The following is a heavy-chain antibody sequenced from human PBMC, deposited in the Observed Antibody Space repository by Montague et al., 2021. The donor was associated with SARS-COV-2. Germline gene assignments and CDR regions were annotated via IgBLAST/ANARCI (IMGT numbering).Heavy chain of an antibody. D-gene: IGHD6-13*01. CDR3: ARGVAPSEGNWFDP. CDR1: DGSISSYN. V-gene: IGHV4-59*01. CDR2: IYYTGST. J-gene: IGHJ5*02. Sequence: SETLSLTCTVSDGSISSYNWSWIRQPPGKGLECIGYIYYTGSTNYNPSLKSRVTISVDTSKNQFSLKLSSVTAADTAVYYCARGVAPSEGNWFDPWGQGTLVTVSS.